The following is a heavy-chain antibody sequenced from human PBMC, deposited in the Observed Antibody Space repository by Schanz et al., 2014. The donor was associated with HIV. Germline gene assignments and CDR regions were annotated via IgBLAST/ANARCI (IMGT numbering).Heavy chain of an antibody. CDR2: ISGSGVST. V-gene: IGHV3-23*01. J-gene: IGHJ4*02. CDR1: GFTFSNFA. CDR3: AKMARSVAANTNFDY. Sequence: VQLLESAGGLVQPGGSLRLSCAASGFTFSNFAMSWVRQAPGKGLEWVSSISGSGVSTFYAGSVKGRFAISRDKSKNTLYLQMNSLRVEDTAVYYCAKMARSVAANTNFDYWGQGTLVTVSS. D-gene: IGHD6-19*01.